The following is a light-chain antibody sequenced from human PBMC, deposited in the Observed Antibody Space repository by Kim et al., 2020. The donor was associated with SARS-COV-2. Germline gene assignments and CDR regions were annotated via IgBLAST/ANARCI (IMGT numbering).Light chain of an antibody. CDR2: ASS. Sequence: ACTGDRVTITCHASQDISSYLVWYQQNPGNAPKFLIYASSTLQSGVPSRFSGSGSGTHFTLTIHSLQSEDFATYYCQQSYTYPLTFGGRTKVDIK. J-gene: IGKJ4*01. V-gene: IGKV1-8*01. CDR3: QQSYTYPLT. CDR1: QDISSY.